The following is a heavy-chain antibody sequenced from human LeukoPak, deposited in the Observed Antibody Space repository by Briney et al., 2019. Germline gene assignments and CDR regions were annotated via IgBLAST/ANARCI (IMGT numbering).Heavy chain of an antibody. J-gene: IGHJ5*02. V-gene: IGHV4-34*01. CDR1: GGSISSYY. D-gene: IGHD4-17*01. CDR2: INHSGST. CDR3: ARGAFYAVTKFRILSLPNWFDP. Sequence: PSETLSLTCTVSGGSISSYYWSWIRQPPGKGLEWIGEINHSGSTNYNPSLRSRVTIPVDTSKNQFSLKLSSVTAADTAVYYCARGAFYAVTKFRILSLPNWFDPWGQGTLVTVSS.